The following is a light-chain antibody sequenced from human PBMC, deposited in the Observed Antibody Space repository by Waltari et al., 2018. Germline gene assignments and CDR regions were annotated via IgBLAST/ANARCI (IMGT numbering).Light chain of an antibody. CDR1: QSLLHSNGYNY. CDR2: LGS. CDR3: MQTLQTPYT. J-gene: IGKJ2*01. V-gene: IGKV2-28*01. Sequence: DIVLTHTPLALPVTPGEPASISCRSSQSLLHSNGYNYLDWYLQKPGQSPQFVVFLGSRRASGVPDRISGSGSGTEFILRITRVEAADVGIYHCMQTLQTPYTFGQGTKLEI.